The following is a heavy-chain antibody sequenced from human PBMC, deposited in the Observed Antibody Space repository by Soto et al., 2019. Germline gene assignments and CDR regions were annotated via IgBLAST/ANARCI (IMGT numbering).Heavy chain of an antibody. CDR2: ISGSGGST. CDR3: AKRGSGSQFDY. CDR1: GFTFSSYA. D-gene: IGHD1-26*01. Sequence: EVQLLESGGGLVQPGGSLRLSCAASGFTFSSYAMSWVRQAPGKGLESVSVISGSGGSTYYADSVKGRFTISRDNSKNSLYLQMNSLRAEDTAVYYCAKRGSGSQFDYWGQGTLVTVSS. V-gene: IGHV3-23*01. J-gene: IGHJ4*02.